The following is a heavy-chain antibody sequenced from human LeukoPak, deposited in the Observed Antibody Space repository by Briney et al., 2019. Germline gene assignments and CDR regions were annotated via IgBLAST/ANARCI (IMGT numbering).Heavy chain of an antibody. D-gene: IGHD1-26*01. CDR2: IYYSGST. V-gene: IGHV4-39*01. Sequence: SETLSLTCTVSGGSISSSSYYWGWIRQPPGKGLEWIGSIYYSGSTYYNPSLKSRVTISVDTSKNQFSLKLSSVTAADTAVYYCARFSGSYYYRGQGTLVTVSS. CDR1: GGSISSSSYY. J-gene: IGHJ4*02. CDR3: ARFSGSYYY.